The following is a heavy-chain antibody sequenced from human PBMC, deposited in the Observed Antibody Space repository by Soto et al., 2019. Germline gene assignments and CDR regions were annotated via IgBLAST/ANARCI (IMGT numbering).Heavy chain of an antibody. V-gene: IGHV4-59*01. CDR1: GGSIVSYC. CDR3: ARAPYIYSGTAF. Sequence: ATHSVRWTVAGGSIVSYCWGWIRQRQGRGLGWMGYIYYSGSTNYNPSLKSRVTISVDTSKNQFSLKLSSVTAADPAVYYCARAPYIYSGTAFWGQGTTVTGSS. D-gene: IGHD4-4*01. J-gene: IGHJ6*02. CDR2: IYYSGST.